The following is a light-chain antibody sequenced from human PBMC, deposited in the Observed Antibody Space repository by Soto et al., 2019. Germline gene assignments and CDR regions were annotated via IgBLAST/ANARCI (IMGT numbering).Light chain of an antibody. J-gene: IGLJ3*02. V-gene: IGLV6-57*03. CDR1: GANIASNF. CDR2: EDS. CDR3: LSYESCTHEL. Sequence: QSVSESPGKTVTISCTRSGANIASNFVQWYQQRPGRAPTTVIYEDSQRPSGIPDRVSASIDSSSNSASLTISALQTEAEADFYRLSYESCTHELFSGGTK.